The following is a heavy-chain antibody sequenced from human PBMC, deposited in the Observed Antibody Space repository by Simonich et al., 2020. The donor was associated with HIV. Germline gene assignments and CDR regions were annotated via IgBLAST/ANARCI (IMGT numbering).Heavy chain of an antibody. D-gene: IGHD1-26*01. Sequence: QVQLQQWGAGLLKPSETLSLTCAVYGGSFSGYYWSWIRQPPGKGLEWIGEINHSGRTNYNPSLKSRVTISVDTSKNQFSLKLSSVTAADTAVYYCARLTASGLGEYFQHWGQGTLVTVSS. J-gene: IGHJ1*01. CDR1: GGSFSGYY. CDR2: INHSGRT. CDR3: ARLTASGLGEYFQH. V-gene: IGHV4-34*01.